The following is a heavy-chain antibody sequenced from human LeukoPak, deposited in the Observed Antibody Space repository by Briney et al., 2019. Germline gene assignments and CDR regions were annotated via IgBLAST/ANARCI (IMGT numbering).Heavy chain of an antibody. J-gene: IGHJ4*02. CDR1: GFTFSSYA. Sequence: GGSLRLSCAASGFTFSSYAMSWVRQAPGKGLEWVSAISGSGGSTYYADSVKGRFTISRDNSKNTLYLQMNSLRVEDTAVYYCATPGGSGSYYSGYWGQGTLVTVSS. V-gene: IGHV3-23*01. D-gene: IGHD3-10*01. CDR3: ATPGGSGSYYSGY. CDR2: ISGSGGST.